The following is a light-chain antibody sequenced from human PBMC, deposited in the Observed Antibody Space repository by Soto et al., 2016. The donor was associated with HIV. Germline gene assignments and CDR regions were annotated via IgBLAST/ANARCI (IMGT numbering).Light chain of an antibody. CDR2: KIT. Sequence: SYELTQPPSVTVSPGQTATITCSGDKLGGSYVCLVSAEARPVPSSWSSGKITSAPPGIPERFSGSNSGNTATLTISGTQAVDEADYYCQSWDNSAVVFGGGTKLTVL. V-gene: IGLV3-1*01. CDR3: QSWDNSAVV. CDR1: KLGGSY. J-gene: IGLJ2*01.